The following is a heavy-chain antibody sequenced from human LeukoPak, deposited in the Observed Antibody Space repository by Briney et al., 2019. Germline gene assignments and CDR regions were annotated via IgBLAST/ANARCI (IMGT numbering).Heavy chain of an antibody. Sequence: ASVKVSCRASGYTFTTYHINWVRQATGQGLEWMGWMNPNSGDRGYAQKFQGRVTITTDTSIGTAYMELSSLRSEDTAVYFCARTTSFTASGYDYSGQGTLVTVSS. V-gene: IGHV1-8*03. CDR1: GYTFTTYH. J-gene: IGHJ4*02. D-gene: IGHD6-25*01. CDR2: MNPNSGDR. CDR3: ARTTSFTASGYDY.